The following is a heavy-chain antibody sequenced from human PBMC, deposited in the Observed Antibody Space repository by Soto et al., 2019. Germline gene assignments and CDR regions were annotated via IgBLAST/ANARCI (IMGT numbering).Heavy chain of an antibody. CDR3: ARGQSFGSSAPCDY. V-gene: IGHV6-1*01. CDR2: TYYRSKWYN. D-gene: IGHD6-6*01. Sequence: PSQTLSLTCAISGDSVSNNSAAWNWIRQSPSRGLEWLGRTYYRSKWYNDYAVSVKSRININPDTSKNRFSLQLNSVTPEDTAVYYCARGQSFGSSAPCDYWGQGTLVTVSS. CDR1: GDSVSNNSAA. J-gene: IGHJ4*02.